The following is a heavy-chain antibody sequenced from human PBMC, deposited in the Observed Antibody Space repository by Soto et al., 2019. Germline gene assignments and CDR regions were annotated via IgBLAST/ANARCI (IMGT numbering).Heavy chain of an antibody. J-gene: IGHJ4*02. V-gene: IGHV1-18*04. CDR3: ARWEDYYDSSGYYDY. CDR1: GYTFTSYG. Sequence: ASVKVSCKASGYTFTSYGISWVRQAPGQGLEWMGWISAYSGNTNYAQKLQGRVTMTTDTSTSTAYMELRSLRSDDTAVYYCARWEDYYDSSGYYDYWGQGTQVTVS. CDR2: ISAYSGNT. D-gene: IGHD3-22*01.